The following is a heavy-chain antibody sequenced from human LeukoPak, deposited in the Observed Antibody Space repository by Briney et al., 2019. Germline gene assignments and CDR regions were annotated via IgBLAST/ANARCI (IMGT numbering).Heavy chain of an antibody. CDR1: GFTFSSYS. J-gene: IGHJ4*02. V-gene: IGHV3-48*01. CDR2: ISSSSSTI. CDR3: AREGYSPY. D-gene: IGHD6-13*01. Sequence: GGSLRLSCAASGFTFSSYSMNWVRQTPGKGLEWVSYISSSSSTIYYADSVKGRSTISTDNAKNSLSLQMNSLRAEDTAVYYCAREGYSPYWGQGTLVTVSS.